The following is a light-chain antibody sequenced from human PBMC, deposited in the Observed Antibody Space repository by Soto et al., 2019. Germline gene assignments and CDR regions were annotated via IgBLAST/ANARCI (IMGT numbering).Light chain of an antibody. V-gene: IGKV3-20*01. CDR2: GPS. CDR1: QSVPKNY. J-gene: IGKJ1*01. Sequence: EIVLTQSPGTLSLSPGERATLSCRASQSVPKNYLAWYQHKPGQAPRLLIHGPSSRATGIPDRFSGSGSGTDFTLSISRLEPEDFAVYYCPQYATSPQTFGQGIKVEIQ. CDR3: PQYATSPQT.